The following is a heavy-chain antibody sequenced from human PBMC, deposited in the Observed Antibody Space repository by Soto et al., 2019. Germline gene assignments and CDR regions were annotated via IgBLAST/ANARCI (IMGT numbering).Heavy chain of an antibody. Sequence: PPGGFLRLSCAASGFAFSDFGMHWVRHAPAKGLEWVAVRWHDGKNKDYADYAKGRFTISRDNSRNILYLEMNSLRVEDTAVYYCARDPGQDEAMDYWGQGPLVNVS. CDR3: ARDPGQDEAMDY. CDR1: GFAFSDFG. V-gene: IGHV3-33*01. CDR2: RWHDGKNK. J-gene: IGHJ4*02.